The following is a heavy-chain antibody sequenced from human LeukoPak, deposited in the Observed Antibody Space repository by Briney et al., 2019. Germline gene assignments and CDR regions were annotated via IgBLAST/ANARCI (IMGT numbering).Heavy chain of an antibody. CDR3: ARSSKYYGSGSPIDY. D-gene: IGHD3-10*01. CDR1: GYSISSGYY. V-gene: IGHV4-38-2*02. Sequence: SETLSLTCTVSGYSISSGYYWGWIRQPPGKGLEWIGSIYHSGSTYYNPSLESRVTISVDTSKNQFSLKLSSVTAADTAVYYCARSSKYYGSGSPIDYWGQGTLVTVSS. CDR2: IYHSGST. J-gene: IGHJ4*02.